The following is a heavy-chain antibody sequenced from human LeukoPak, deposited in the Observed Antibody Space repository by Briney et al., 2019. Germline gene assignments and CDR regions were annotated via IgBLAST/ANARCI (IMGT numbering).Heavy chain of an antibody. CDR1: NDSINNFY. CDR2: VSTSDTP. D-gene: IGHD4-17*01. J-gene: IGHJ4*02. V-gene: IGHV4-4*07. CDR3: AGDYSSLVMGH. Sequence: PSETLSLTCNVSNDSINNFYWTWIRQPAGRGLEWIGTVSTSDTPHYNPSLKSRVAISIDKSKNHFSLRLISVTAADTAVYFCAGDYSSLVMGHWGQGTPVTFSP.